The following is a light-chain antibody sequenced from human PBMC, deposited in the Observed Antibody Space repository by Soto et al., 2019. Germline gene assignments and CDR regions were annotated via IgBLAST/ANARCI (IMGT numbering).Light chain of an antibody. CDR2: AAS. Sequence: AIRMTQSPSSLSESTGDRVTITCRASQGISSYLAWYQQKPGKAPKLLIYAASTLQSGVLSRFSGSGSGTDFTLTFSCLQSEDFATYYCQQYYSYTTAFGGGTKVEIK. V-gene: IGKV1-8*01. J-gene: IGKJ4*01. CDR1: QGISSY. CDR3: QQYYSYTTA.